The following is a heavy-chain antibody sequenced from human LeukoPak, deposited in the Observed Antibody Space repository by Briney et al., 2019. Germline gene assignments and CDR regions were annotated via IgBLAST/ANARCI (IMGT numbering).Heavy chain of an antibody. CDR1: GYTFTDYY. Sequence: ATVKISCKVSGYTFTDYYMHWVQQSPGKELEWMGLVNLERGATIYGKRFQGRVTVTAHTSIDTVYMELSSLRSEDTAVYYCATAPNWNYRNWFDPWGEGTLVTVSS. J-gene: IGHJ5*02. CDR2: VNLERGAT. V-gene: IGHV1-69-2*01. CDR3: ATAPNWNYRNWFDP. D-gene: IGHD1-7*01.